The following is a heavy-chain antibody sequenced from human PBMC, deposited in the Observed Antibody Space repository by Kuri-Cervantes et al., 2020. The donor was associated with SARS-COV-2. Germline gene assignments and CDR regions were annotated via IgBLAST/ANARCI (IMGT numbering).Heavy chain of an antibody. CDR3: AREVVVPAATDYYYYYMDV. CDR1: GGSISSYY. Sequence: PETLSLTCTVSGGSISSYYCSWIRQPPGKGLGWIGYIYYSGSTNYNTSLKSRVTISVDTSKNQFSLKLSSVTAADTAVYYWAREVVVPAATDYYYYYMDVWGKGTTVTVSS. CDR2: IYYSGST. J-gene: IGHJ6*03. D-gene: IGHD2-2*01. V-gene: IGHV4-59*12.